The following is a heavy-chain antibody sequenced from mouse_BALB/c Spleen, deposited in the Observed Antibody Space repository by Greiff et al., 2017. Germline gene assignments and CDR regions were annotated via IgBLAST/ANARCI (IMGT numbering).Heavy chain of an antibody. CDR2: INPSTGYT. CDR3: ARSLYDGYYPSY. Sequence: QVQLQQSGAELAKPGASVKMSCKASGYTFTSYWMHWVKQRPGQGLEWIGYINPSTGYTEYNQKFKDKATLTADKSSSTAYMQLSSLTSEDSAVYYCARSLYDGYYPSYWGQGTLVTVSA. CDR1: GYTFTSYW. V-gene: IGHV1-7*01. D-gene: IGHD2-3*01. J-gene: IGHJ3*01.